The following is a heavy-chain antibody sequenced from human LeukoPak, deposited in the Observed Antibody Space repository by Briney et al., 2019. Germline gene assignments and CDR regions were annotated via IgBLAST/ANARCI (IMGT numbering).Heavy chain of an antibody. V-gene: IGHV4-31*03. D-gene: IGHD6-13*01. J-gene: IGHJ4*02. CDR3: ARVTSSSSCYFDY. CDR2: SYYSGIT. CDR1: GDSISSGGYY. Sequence: SQTLSLTCTVSGDSISSGGYYWSWIRQHPGKGLEWIGYSYYSGITYYNASLKSRVTISVDTSKNQLSLKLSPVAAADTAVYYCARVTSSSSCYFDYWGQGTLVTVSS.